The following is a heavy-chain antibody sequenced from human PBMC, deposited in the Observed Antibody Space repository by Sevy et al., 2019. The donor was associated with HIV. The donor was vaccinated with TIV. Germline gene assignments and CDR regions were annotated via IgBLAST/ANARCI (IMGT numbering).Heavy chain of an antibody. V-gene: IGHV4-39*01. D-gene: IGHD4-17*01. CDR2: IYYSWST. CDR1: GGSISSSSYY. J-gene: IGHJ4*02. Sequence: SETLSLTCTVSGGSISSSSYYWGWIRQPPGKGLEWIGSIYYSWSTYYNPSLKSRVTISVDTSKNQFSLKLSSVTAADTAVYYCARLSLATVFDYWGQGTLVTVSS. CDR3: ARLSLATVFDY.